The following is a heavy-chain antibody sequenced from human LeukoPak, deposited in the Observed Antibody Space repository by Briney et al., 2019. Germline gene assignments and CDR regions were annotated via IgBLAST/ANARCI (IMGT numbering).Heavy chain of an antibody. V-gene: IGHV3-23*01. D-gene: IGHD3-10*01. CDR2: ISGSGGST. J-gene: IGHJ5*02. CDR3: AREPDYYGSGSYYNPSGDWFDP. CDR1: GFTFSSYG. Sequence: GGSLRLSCAASGFTFSSYGMSWVRQAPGKGLEWVSAISGSGGSTYYADSVKGRFTISRDNSKNTLYLQMNSLRAEDTAVYYCAREPDYYGSGSYYNPSGDWFDPWGQGTLVTVSS.